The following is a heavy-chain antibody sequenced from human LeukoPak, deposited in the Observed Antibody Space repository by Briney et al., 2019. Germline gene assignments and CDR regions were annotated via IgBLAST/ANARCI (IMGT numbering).Heavy chain of an antibody. J-gene: IGHJ4*02. D-gene: IGHD6-19*01. CDR1: GYIFTTFG. CDR2: ISSNNGNT. CDR3: ARDFLQQWLGPFDY. V-gene: IGHV1-18*01. Sequence: GASVKVSCKASGYIFTTFGFTWVRQAPGQGLEWMGWISSNNGNTNYAQNLQGRVTMTTDTLTNTAYMELRSLRSDDTAVYYCARDFLQQWLGPFDYWGQGTLVTVSS.